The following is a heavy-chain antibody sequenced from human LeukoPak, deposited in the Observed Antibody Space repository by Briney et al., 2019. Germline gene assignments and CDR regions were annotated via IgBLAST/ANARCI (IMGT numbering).Heavy chain of an antibody. Sequence: ASVKVSCKASGYTFTGYYMHWVRQAPGQGLEWMGWINPNSGGTNYAQKFQGWVTMTGDTSISTAYMELSRLRSDDTAVYYCARALPAAVYYYYGMDVWGQGTTVTVSS. CDR2: INPNSGGT. CDR3: ARALPAAVYYYYGMDV. D-gene: IGHD2-2*01. V-gene: IGHV1-2*04. CDR1: GYTFTGYY. J-gene: IGHJ6*02.